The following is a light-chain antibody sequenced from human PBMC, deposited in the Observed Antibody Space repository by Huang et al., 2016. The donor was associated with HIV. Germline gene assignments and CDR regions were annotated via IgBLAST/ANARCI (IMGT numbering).Light chain of an antibody. Sequence: DIQMTQSPSSLSGSVGDRVTITCRASQGFSNYLAWYQQKPGKVPKLLIYAASTLQSGVPSRFSGRGSGTEFTLTISSLQPEDVATYYCQKYNTAPWTFGQGTKVEVK. CDR3: QKYNTAPWT. V-gene: IGKV1-27*01. CDR2: AAS. J-gene: IGKJ1*01. CDR1: QGFSNY.